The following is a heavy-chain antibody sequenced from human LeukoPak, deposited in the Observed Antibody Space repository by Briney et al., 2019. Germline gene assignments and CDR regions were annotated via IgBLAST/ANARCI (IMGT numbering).Heavy chain of an antibody. J-gene: IGHJ6*02. Sequence: ASVKVSCKVSGYTLTELSMHWVRQAPGKGLEWMGGFDPEDGETIYAQKFQGRVTMTEDTSTDTAYMELSSLRSEDTAVYYCATYGSGSYYASLDYYYGMDVWGQGTLVTVSS. CDR3: ATYGSGSYYASLDYYYGMDV. CDR1: GYTLTELS. D-gene: IGHD3-10*01. V-gene: IGHV1-24*01. CDR2: FDPEDGET.